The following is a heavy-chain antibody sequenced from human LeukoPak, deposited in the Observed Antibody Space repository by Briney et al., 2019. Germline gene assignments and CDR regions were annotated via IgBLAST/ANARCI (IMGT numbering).Heavy chain of an antibody. CDR3: VKDLGGAWAFDI. CDR1: GFTFSTHS. J-gene: IGHJ3*02. CDR2: ISGSGGTT. D-gene: IGHD1-26*01. Sequence: GGSLRLSCSASGFTFSTHSMHWVRQAPGKGLEYVSTISGSGGTTYYADSVKGSFTISRDNSKNSVYLQMSSLRAEDTAMYHCVKDLGGAWAFDIWGQGTMVTVSS. V-gene: IGHV3-64D*09.